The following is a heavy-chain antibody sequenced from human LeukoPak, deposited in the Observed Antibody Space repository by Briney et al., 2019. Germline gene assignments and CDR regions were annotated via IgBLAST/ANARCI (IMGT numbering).Heavy chain of an antibody. CDR3: ARDSPIVGTFYAFDI. CDR1: GYTFIGYY. D-gene: IGHD1-26*01. Sequence: RVASVKVSCKASGYTFIGYYLHWVRQAPGQGPEWMGHINPNSGGADYAQKFQGRVTMTRDTSISTVYMELSRLRSDDTAVYYRARDSPIVGTFYAFDIWGQGTMVTVSP. V-gene: IGHV1-2*06. CDR2: INPNSGGA. J-gene: IGHJ3*02.